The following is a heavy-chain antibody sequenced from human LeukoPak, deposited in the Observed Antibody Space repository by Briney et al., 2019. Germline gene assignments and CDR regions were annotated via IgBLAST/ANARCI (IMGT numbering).Heavy chain of an antibody. V-gene: IGHV4-59*01. CDR2: IYYSGST. CDR3: ARRLHYGSGSYNYYYGMDV. CDR1: GGSFSGYY. J-gene: IGHJ6*02. D-gene: IGHD3-10*01. Sequence: SETLSLTCAVYGGSFSGYYWSWIRQPPGKGLEWIGYIYYSGSTNYNPSLKSRVTISVDTSKNQFSLKLSSVTAADTAVYYCARRLHYGSGSYNYYYGMDVWGQGTTVTVSS.